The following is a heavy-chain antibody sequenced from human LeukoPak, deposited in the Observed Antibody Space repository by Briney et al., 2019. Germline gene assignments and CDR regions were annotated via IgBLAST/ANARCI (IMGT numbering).Heavy chain of an antibody. CDR2: IIPIFGTA. CDR1: GGTFSSYA. Sequence: SVKVSCKASGGTFSSYANSWVRQDPGQGLEWMGEIIPIFGTANYTQKFQGRVTITADESTSTAYMELSSLRSEDTAVYYCARGPNGPYGSRNAFDIWGQGTMVTVSS. V-gene: IGHV1-69*13. D-gene: IGHD3-10*01. CDR3: ARGPNGPYGSRNAFDI. J-gene: IGHJ3*02.